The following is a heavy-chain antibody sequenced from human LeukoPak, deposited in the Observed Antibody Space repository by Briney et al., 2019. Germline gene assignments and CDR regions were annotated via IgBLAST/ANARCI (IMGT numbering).Heavy chain of an antibody. D-gene: IGHD6-19*01. J-gene: IGHJ4*02. Sequence: GGSLRLSCAASGFTFSSYAMHWVRQAPGKGLEWVAVISYDGSNKYYADSVKGRFTISRDNSKNTLYLQMNSLRAEDTAVYYCARDHSGSSGYFDYWGQGTLVTVSS. CDR1: GFTFSSYA. CDR3: ARDHSGSSGYFDY. CDR2: ISYDGSNK. V-gene: IGHV3-30-3*01.